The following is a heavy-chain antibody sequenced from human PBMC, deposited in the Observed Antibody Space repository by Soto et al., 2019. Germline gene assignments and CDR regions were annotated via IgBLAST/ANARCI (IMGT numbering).Heavy chain of an antibody. CDR1: GFTFSSYA. CDR2: ISGSGGST. D-gene: IGHD6-6*01. J-gene: IGHJ4*02. CDR3: AKDLAGYSSSSRYFDY. V-gene: IGHV3-23*01. Sequence: GGSLRLSCAASGFTFSSYAMSWVRQAPGKGLEWVSAISGSGGSTYYADSVKGRFTISRDNSKNTLYLQMNSLRAEDTAVYYCAKDLAGYSSSSRYFDYWGQGTLVTVSS.